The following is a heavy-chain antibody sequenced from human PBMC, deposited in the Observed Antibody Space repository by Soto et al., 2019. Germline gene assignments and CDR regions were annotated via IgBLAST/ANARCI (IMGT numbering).Heavy chain of an antibody. CDR1: GFTFKESA. Sequence: EARLLEAGGGLKQPGGYLRLSCEASGFTFKESAMNWVRQAPGKGLEWVASISDTGASTWYAESVRGRLSISRDNSKNTLYLQMNSLRGEDTAVYYCAKGRGSGWAWYFDNWGQGTLVTVSS. D-gene: IGHD6-19*01. J-gene: IGHJ4*02. CDR2: ISDTGAST. CDR3: AKGRGSGWAWYFDN. V-gene: IGHV3-23*01.